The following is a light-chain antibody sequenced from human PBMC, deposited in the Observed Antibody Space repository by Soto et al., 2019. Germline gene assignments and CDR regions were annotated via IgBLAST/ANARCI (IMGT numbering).Light chain of an antibody. J-gene: IGKJ1*01. V-gene: IGKV3-20*01. CDR1: QSVSSSY. Sequence: EIVMTQSPASLSVSPGERATLSCRASQSVSSSYLAWYQQRPGQAPRLLIYDASSRATGIPDRFAGSGSGTDFTLTISRLEPEDFAVYYCQQYDKSPRTFGQGTKVEIK. CDR3: QQYDKSPRT. CDR2: DAS.